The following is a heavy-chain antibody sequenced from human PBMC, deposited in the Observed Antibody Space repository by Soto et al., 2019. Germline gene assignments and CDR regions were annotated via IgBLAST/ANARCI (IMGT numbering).Heavy chain of an antibody. CDR1: GGSISSYY. Sequence: QLQLQESGPGLVKPSETLSLTCTVSGGSISSYYWSWIRQPPGKGLEWIGYIYYSGSTNYNPALICRVTISVGTSKNHCSLKLSSVIAADTAVYYCARDGSRDAFDIWGQETMVTVSS. CDR2: IYYSGST. CDR3: ARDGSRDAFDI. V-gene: IGHV4-59*01. J-gene: IGHJ3*02. D-gene: IGHD1-26*01.